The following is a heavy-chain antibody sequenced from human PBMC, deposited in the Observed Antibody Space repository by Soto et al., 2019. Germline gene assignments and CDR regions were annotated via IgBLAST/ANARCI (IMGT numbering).Heavy chain of an antibody. J-gene: IGHJ5*02. CDR3: AREGTTMVRGVENNWFDP. Sequence: QVQLVQSGAEVKKPGASVKVSCKASGYTFTSYYMHWVRQAPGQGLEWMGIINPSGGSTSYAQKFQGRVTMTRDTSTSTVYMELSSLRSEDTAVYYCAREGTTMVRGVENNWFDPWGQGTLVTVSS. D-gene: IGHD3-10*01. CDR1: GYTFTSYY. CDR2: INPSGGST. V-gene: IGHV1-46*01.